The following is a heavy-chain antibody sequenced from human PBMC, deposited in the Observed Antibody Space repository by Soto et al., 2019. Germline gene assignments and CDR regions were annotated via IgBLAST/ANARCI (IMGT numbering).Heavy chain of an antibody. CDR3: TIFHSHGMDV. Sequence: QVELAQYGAEVKKPGASVKISCKTSGYDFIAYALHWVRQAPGQRPEWMGWINAANGDTKYSQKFQGRVTMTAATSASTGYLEMRSLKSDDTAVYYCTIFHSHGMDVWGQGTNVTVSS. V-gene: IGHV1-3*01. D-gene: IGHD3-3*01. CDR2: INAANGDT. J-gene: IGHJ6*02. CDR1: GYDFIAYA.